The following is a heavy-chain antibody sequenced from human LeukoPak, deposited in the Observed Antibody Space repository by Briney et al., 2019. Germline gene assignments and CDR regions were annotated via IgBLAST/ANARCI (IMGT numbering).Heavy chain of an antibody. V-gene: IGHV4-59*01. CDR3: ARLLAGCPGGRCRAHFDY. CDR1: GDSINSNY. D-gene: IGHD2-15*01. CDR2: IYYGGST. Sequence: SETLSLTCSVSGDSINSNYWSWMRQPPGKGLEWIGYIYYGGSTNYNPSLKSRVSMSVDTSKNQFSLDLSSVTAADTAVYHCARLLAGCPGGRCRAHFDYWGQGTLVTVSS. J-gene: IGHJ4*02.